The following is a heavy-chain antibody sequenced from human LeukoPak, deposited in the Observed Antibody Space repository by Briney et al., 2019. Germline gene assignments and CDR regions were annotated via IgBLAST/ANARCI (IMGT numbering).Heavy chain of an antibody. CDR1: GYSFTSYW. CDR3: ARHQTRAVAGPNWFDP. D-gene: IGHD6-19*01. V-gene: IGHV5-51*01. CDR2: IYPGDSDT. Sequence: GESLKIPCKGSGYSFTSYWIGWVRQMPGKGLEWRGIIYPGDSDTRYSPSFKGQVTISADKSISTAYLQWSSLKASDTAMYYCARHQTRAVAGPNWFDPWGQGTLVTVSS. J-gene: IGHJ5*02.